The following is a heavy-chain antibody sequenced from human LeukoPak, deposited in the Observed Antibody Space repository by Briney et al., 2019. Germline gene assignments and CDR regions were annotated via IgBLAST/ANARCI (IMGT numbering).Heavy chain of an antibody. CDR3: AHATAFDY. D-gene: IGHD2-15*01. CDR1: GFPFSSYP. Sequence: GALRLSCAGSGFPFSSYPISWVRQPPGKGLEWVSAITTSGDSTYSADSVKGRFTISRDNSRNTLFLEMSSLRAEDTAVYYCAHATAFDYWGQGTLVTVSP. CDR2: ITTSGDST. V-gene: IGHV3-23*01. J-gene: IGHJ4*02.